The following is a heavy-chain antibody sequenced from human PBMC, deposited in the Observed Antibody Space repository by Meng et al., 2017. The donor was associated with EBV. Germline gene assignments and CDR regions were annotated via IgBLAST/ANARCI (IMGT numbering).Heavy chain of an antibody. V-gene: IGHV4-61*01. Sequence: QVQLQESGPGLVKPSETPSLPCTVSGGSVNNESYYWGWIRQPPGKGLEYIGYIYYTGSTNYNSSLKSRVTISLDKSKNQFSLKLTSLTAADTAIYYCARGDYTNYPRWFDPWGQGTLVTVSS. CDR3: ARGDYTNYPRWFDP. J-gene: IGHJ5*02. CDR2: IYYTGST. CDR1: GGSVNNESYY. D-gene: IGHD4-11*01.